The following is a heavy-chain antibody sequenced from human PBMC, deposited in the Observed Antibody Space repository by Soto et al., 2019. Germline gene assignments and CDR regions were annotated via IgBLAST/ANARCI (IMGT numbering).Heavy chain of an antibody. V-gene: IGHV3-13*01. Sequence: VGSLRLSCAASGFTFSSYDMHWVRQATGKGLEWVSAIGTAGDTYYPGSVKGRFTISRENAKNSLYLQMNSLRAEDTAVYYCARDGKGAYPYYYDSSGYHFDYWGQGTLVTVSS. CDR2: IGTAGDT. J-gene: IGHJ4*02. CDR1: GFTFSSYD. D-gene: IGHD3-22*01. CDR3: ARDGKGAYPYYYDSSGYHFDY.